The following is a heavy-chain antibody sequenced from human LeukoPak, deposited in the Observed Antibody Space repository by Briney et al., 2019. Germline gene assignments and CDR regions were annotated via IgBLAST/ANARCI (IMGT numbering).Heavy chain of an antibody. J-gene: IGHJ4*02. CDR3: TPGGRYCSAGSCYSGYFDY. CDR1: GLTFSTYA. CDR2: INGRGDDT. Sequence: GGSLRLSCAASGLTFSTYAMSWVRQAPGKGLEWVSAINGRGDDTYYADSVKGRFTISRDNSKNTVYLQMSSLRAEDTAVYYCTPGGRYCSAGSCYSGYFDYWGQGTLVTVSS. V-gene: IGHV3-23*01. D-gene: IGHD2-15*01.